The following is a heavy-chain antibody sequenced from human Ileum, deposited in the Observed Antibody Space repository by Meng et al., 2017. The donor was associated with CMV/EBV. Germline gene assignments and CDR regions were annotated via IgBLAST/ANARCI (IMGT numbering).Heavy chain of an antibody. D-gene: IGHD2-15*01. Sequence: QVRLQEWGQGLLKPSETLSLTCTVSGGSISSYSWSWIRQPAGKGLEWIGRIYSSVGANYSPSLKSRATMSVDMSKNEVSLKLSAVTAADTAVYYCARGDPDGYCAGGSCYRYWYFDVWGRGTLVTVSS. CDR3: ARGDPDGYCAGGSCYRYWYFDV. V-gene: IGHV4-4*07. CDR2: IYSSVGA. CDR1: GGSISSYS. J-gene: IGHJ2*01.